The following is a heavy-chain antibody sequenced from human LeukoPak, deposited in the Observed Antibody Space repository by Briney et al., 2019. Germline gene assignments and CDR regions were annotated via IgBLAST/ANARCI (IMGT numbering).Heavy chain of an antibody. J-gene: IGHJ4*02. CDR2: MNPNSGNT. V-gene: IGHV1-8*01. CDR1: GYTFTSYD. D-gene: IGHD3-10*01. CDR3: ARAAEYGSTPDY. Sequence: ASVKVSCKASGYTFTSYDIHWVRQATGQGLEWMGWMNPNSGNTGYAQKFQGRVTMTRNTSISTAYMELSSLRSEDTAVYYCARAAEYGSTPDYWGQGTLVTVSS.